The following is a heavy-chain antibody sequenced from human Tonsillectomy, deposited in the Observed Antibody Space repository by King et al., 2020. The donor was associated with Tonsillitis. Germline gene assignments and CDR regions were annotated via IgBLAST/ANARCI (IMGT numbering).Heavy chain of an antibody. J-gene: IGHJ4*02. V-gene: IGHV1-2*07. Sequence: VQLVESGAEVKKPGVSVKLSCKASGYSFSDYSMHWVRQAPGQGLEWMGWIKPDSGGTNYAHKFDGRVTMTTDTTTRTAYMELTGLRSDDPAVYYCARETGGWRAFDYWGQGALVTVSS. CDR2: IKPDSGGT. CDR1: GYSFSDYS. D-gene: IGHD2-15*01. CDR3: ARETGGWRAFDY.